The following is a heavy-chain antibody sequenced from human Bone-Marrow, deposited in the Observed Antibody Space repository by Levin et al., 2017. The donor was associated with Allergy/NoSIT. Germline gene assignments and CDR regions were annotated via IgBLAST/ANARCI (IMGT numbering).Heavy chain of an antibody. CDR2: ISYDGSNK. CDR1: GFTFSSYG. J-gene: IGHJ4*02. D-gene: IGHD3-3*01. CDR3: AKDHAWSGVDY. V-gene: IGHV3-30*18. Sequence: GGSLRLSCAASGFTFSSYGMHWVRQAPGKGLEWVAVISYDGSNKYYADSVKGRFTISRDNFKNTLYLQMNSLRAEDTAVYYCAKDHAWSGVDYWGQGTLVTVSS.